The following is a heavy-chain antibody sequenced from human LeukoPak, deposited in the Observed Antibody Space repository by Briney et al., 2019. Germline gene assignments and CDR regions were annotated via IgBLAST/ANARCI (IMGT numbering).Heavy chain of an antibody. CDR1: AGSISSYY. J-gene: IGHJ6*02. CDR2: IYYSGST. Sequence: SETLSLTCTVSAGSISSYYWSWIRQPPGKGLEWIGYIYYSGSTNYNPSLKSRVTISVDTSKNQFSLKLSSVTAAATAVYYCASELMVRGVFYGMDVWGQGTTVTVSS. V-gene: IGHV4-59*01. CDR3: ASELMVRGVFYGMDV. D-gene: IGHD3-10*01.